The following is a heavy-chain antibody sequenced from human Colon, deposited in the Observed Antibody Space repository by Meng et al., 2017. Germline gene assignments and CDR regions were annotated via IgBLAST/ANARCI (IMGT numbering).Heavy chain of an antibody. CDR3: ARVPSLYDSSDVHFDY. J-gene: IGHJ4*02. V-gene: IGHV1-3*01. CDR2: INAGNGNT. CDR1: GYTFTSYA. Sequence: ASVKVSCKASGYTFTSYAMHWVRQAPGQRLEWMGWINAGNGNTKYSQKFQGRVTITRDTSASTAYMELSSLRSEDTAVYYCARVPSLYDSSDVHFDYWGQGTLVTVSS. D-gene: IGHD3-22*01.